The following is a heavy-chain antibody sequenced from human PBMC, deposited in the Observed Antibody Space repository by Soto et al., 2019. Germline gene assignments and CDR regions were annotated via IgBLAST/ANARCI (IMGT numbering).Heavy chain of an antibody. CDR1: GFIFSSYG. D-gene: IGHD6-19*01. CDR2: IWYDGSNK. CDR3: ARDRYSSGWYDLAY. Sequence: QVQLVESGGGVVQPGRSLRLSCAASGFIFSSYGMHWVRQAPGKGLQWVAVIWYDGSNKYYADSVKGRFTISRDNSKNMLYLQMNSLRAEDTAVYYCARDRYSSGWYDLAYWGQGTLVTVSS. V-gene: IGHV3-33*01. J-gene: IGHJ4*02.